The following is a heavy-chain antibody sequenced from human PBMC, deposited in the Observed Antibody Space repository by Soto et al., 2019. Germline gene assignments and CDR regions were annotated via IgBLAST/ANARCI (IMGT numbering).Heavy chain of an antibody. Sequence: QITLKESGPTLVKPTQTLTLTCTFSGFSLDTSGVGVGWIRQPPGKALEWVAVIYWDDYKHFSPSLESRLTITKDTSKNLVVLTMTDMYPVDTATYYCAHKGSGLYPLDYWRQGTLVTVSS. J-gene: IGHJ4*02. CDR2: IYWDDYK. D-gene: IGHD3-10*01. CDR1: GFSLDTSGVG. V-gene: IGHV2-5*02. CDR3: AHKGSGLYPLDY.